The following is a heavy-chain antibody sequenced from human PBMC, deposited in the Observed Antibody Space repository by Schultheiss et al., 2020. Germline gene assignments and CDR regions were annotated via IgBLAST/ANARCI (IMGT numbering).Heavy chain of an antibody. CDR2: ISSSSSYI. V-gene: IGHV3-21*01. J-gene: IGHJ4*02. D-gene: IGHD1-26*01. CDR3: ARDMGPVGALDDY. Sequence: GGSLRLSCAASGFTFSSYSMNWVRQAPGKGLEWVSSISSSSSYIYYADSVKGRFTISRDNAKNSLYLQMNSLRAEDTAVYYCARDMGPVGALDDYWGQGTLVTVSS. CDR1: GFTFSSYS.